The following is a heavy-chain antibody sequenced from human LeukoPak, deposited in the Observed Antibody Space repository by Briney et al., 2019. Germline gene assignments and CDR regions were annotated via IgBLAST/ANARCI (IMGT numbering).Heavy chain of an antibody. CDR1: GYTFTRYA. Sequence: ASVTVSCKASGYTFTRYAMNWVRQAPGQGLEWMGWINTNTGNPTYAQGFIGRFVFSLETSVSTAYLQISRLKAEDTTVYYCARAYYYDSPDAFDIWGQGTMVTVSS. CDR3: ARAYYYDSPDAFDI. CDR2: INTNTGNP. J-gene: IGHJ3*02. V-gene: IGHV7-4-1*02. D-gene: IGHD3-22*01.